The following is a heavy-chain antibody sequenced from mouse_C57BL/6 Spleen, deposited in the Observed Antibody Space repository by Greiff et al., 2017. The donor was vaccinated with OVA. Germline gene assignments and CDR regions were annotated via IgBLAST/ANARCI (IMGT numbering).Heavy chain of an antibody. Sequence: EVQLQQSGPELVKPGASVKISCKASGYTFTDYYMNWVKQSHGKSLEWIGDINPNNGGTSYNQKFKGKATLTVDKSSSNDYMELRSLTSEDSAVYYCARSAYSNYDYAMDYWGQGTSVTVSS. CDR1: GYTFTDYY. V-gene: IGHV1-26*01. CDR3: ARSAYSNYDYAMDY. J-gene: IGHJ4*01. D-gene: IGHD2-5*01. CDR2: INPNNGGT.